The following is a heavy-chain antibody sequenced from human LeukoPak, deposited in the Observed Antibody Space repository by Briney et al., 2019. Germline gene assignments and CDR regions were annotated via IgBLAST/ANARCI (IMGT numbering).Heavy chain of an antibody. Sequence: PSQTLSLTCTVSGGSISSGDYYWSWIRQPPGKGLEWIGYIYYSGSTNYNPSLKSRVTISVDTSKNQFSLKLSSVTAADTAVYYCARGGGWSRFDYWGQGTLVTVSS. V-gene: IGHV4-61*08. CDR1: GGSISSGDYY. J-gene: IGHJ4*02. CDR2: IYYSGST. CDR3: ARGGGWSRFDY. D-gene: IGHD2-15*01.